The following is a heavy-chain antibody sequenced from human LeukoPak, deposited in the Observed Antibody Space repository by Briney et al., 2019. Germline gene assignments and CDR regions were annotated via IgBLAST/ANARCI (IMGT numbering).Heavy chain of an antibody. CDR3: ASRGELLLLPFDY. CDR1: GFSVSSNY. CDR2: IYSGGST. V-gene: IGHV3-66*02. Sequence: GGSLRLSCAASGFSVSSNYMSWVRQAPGKGLEWVSVIYSGGSTYYADSVKGRFTISRDNSKNTLYLQMNSLRAEDTAVYYCASRGELLLLPFDYWGQGTLVTVSS. J-gene: IGHJ4*02. D-gene: IGHD1-26*01.